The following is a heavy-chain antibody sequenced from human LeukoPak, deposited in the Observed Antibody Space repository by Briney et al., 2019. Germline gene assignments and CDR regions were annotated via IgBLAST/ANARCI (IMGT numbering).Heavy chain of an antibody. Sequence: SETLSLTCAVYGGSFSGYYWSWIRQPPGKGLEWIGEINHSGSTNYNPSLKSRVTISVDTSKNQFSLKLSSVTAADTAVYYCARAPRYYYDSSGYLDYWGQGTLVTVSS. D-gene: IGHD3-22*01. V-gene: IGHV4-34*01. CDR3: ARAPRYYYDSSGYLDY. CDR1: GGSFSGYY. J-gene: IGHJ4*02. CDR2: INHSGST.